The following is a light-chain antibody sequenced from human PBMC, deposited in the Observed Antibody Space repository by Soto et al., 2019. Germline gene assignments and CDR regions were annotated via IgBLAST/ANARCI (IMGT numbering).Light chain of an antibody. CDR2: WAS. V-gene: IGKV4-1*01. J-gene: IGKJ4*01. Sequence: DIVMTQSPDSLAVSLGERATINCKSSQSLLYSPNSKNYLAWYQQKPGQPPKLLIYWASTRESGVPDRFSGSGSGTDFTLTISSLQAEDVAVYYCQQYYSTPRTFGGGTKVEIK. CDR3: QQYYSTPRT. CDR1: QSLLYSPNSKNY.